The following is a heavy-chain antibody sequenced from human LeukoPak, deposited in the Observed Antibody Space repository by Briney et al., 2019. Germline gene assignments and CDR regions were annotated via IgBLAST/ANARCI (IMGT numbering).Heavy chain of an antibody. CDR1: GFTFSSYA. D-gene: IGHD6-13*01. J-gene: IGHJ4*02. CDR2: ISYDGSNK. Sequence: GGSLRLSCAASGFTFSSYAMHWVRQAPGKGLEWVAVISYDGSNKYYADSVKGRFTISRDNSKNTLYLQMNSLRAEDTAVYYCARDPLAAYFDYWGQGTLVTVSS. CDR3: ARDPLAAYFDY. V-gene: IGHV3-30*04.